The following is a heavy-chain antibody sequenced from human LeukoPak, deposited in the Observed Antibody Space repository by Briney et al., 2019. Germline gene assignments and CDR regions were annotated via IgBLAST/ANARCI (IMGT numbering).Heavy chain of an antibody. Sequence: SETLSLTCAVYGGSFSGYYWSWIRQPPGKGLEWIGEINHSGSTSYNPSLKSRVTISVDTSKNQFSLKLSSVTAADTAVYYCARIVVVPAAMQGWFDPWGQGTLVTVSS. CDR3: ARIVVVPAAMQGWFDP. V-gene: IGHV4-34*01. D-gene: IGHD2-2*01. J-gene: IGHJ5*02. CDR2: INHSGST. CDR1: GGSFSGYY.